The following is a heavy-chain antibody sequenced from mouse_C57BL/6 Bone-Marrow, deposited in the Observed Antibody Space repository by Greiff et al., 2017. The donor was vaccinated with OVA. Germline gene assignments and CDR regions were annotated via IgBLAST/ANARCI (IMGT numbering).Heavy chain of an antibody. D-gene: IGHD2-14*01. V-gene: IGHV1-7*01. CDR1: GYTFTSYW. CDR2: INPSSGNT. CDR3: ARYYRVRARESGY. Sequence: QVQLQQSGADLVKPGASVKLSCTASGYTFTSYWMPWVQQRPGQGLEWIGNINPSSGNTKYNQKFKGKATLTADKSSSTDYMQLSSLTYEDSAVYDCARYYRVRARESGYWGQGTLVTVSA. J-gene: IGHJ3*02.